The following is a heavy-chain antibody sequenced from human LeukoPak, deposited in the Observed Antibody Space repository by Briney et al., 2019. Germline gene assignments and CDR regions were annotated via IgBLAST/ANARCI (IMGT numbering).Heavy chain of an antibody. J-gene: IGHJ4*02. CDR3: ARTRDGPFDY. CDR2: ISSSGSSI. D-gene: IGHD5-24*01. CDR1: GFTFSSYE. V-gene: IGHV3-48*03. Sequence: GGSLRLSCVGSGFTFSSYEMNWVRQAPGKGLEWLSHISSSGSSIQYADSVKGRFTISRDNAKNSLYLQMNSLRAEDTAVYYCARTRDGPFDYWGQGTLVTVSS.